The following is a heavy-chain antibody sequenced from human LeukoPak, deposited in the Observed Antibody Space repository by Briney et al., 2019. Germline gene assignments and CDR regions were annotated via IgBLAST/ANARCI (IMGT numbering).Heavy chain of an antibody. CDR1: GFTFSSYS. Sequence: GGSLRLSCAASGFTFSSYSKNWVRQAPGKGLEWVSSISSSSSYIYYADSVKGRFTISRDNAKNSLYLQMNSLRAEDTAVYYCARVVDANQLLGNFDYWGQGTLVTVSS. CDR2: ISSSSSYI. CDR3: ARVVDANQLLGNFDY. V-gene: IGHV3-21*01. J-gene: IGHJ4*02. D-gene: IGHD2-2*01.